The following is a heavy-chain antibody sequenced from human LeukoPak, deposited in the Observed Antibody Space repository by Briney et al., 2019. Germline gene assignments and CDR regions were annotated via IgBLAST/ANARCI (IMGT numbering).Heavy chain of an antibody. V-gene: IGHV3-33*01. CDR2: IWYDGSNK. D-gene: IGHD3-3*01. Sequence: GGSLRLSCAASGFTLSSYGMHWVRQAPGKGLEWVAVIWYDGSNKYYADSVKGRFTISRDNSKNTLYLQMNSLRAEDTAVYYCARDPLEWLFDYWGQGTLVTVSS. CDR1: GFTLSSYG. J-gene: IGHJ4*02. CDR3: ARDPLEWLFDY.